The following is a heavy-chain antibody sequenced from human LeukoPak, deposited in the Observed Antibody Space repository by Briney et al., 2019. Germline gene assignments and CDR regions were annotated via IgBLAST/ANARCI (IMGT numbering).Heavy chain of an antibody. V-gene: IGHV4-59*01. D-gene: IGHD4-17*01. Sequence: SETLSLTCTVSGGPISSYYWSWIRQPPGKGLEWIGYIYYSGSTNYSPSLKSRVTISGDTSKTQFSLKLSSVTAADTAIYYCARAEDYGVLKEFYGMDVWGQGTTVTVSS. J-gene: IGHJ6*02. CDR2: IYYSGST. CDR3: ARAEDYGVLKEFYGMDV. CDR1: GGPISSYY.